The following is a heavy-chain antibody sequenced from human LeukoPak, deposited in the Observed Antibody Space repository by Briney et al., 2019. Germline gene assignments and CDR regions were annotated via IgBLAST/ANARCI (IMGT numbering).Heavy chain of an antibody. CDR2: ISGSGGST. Sequence: PGGSLRLSCAVSGFTFSSYGMSWVRQAPGKGLEWVSAISGSGGSTYYADSVKGRFTISRDNSKNTLYLQVNSLRAEDTAVYYCAKGGAGIYYGMDVWGQGTTVTVSS. D-gene: IGHD4/OR15-4a*01. CDR3: AKGGAGIYYGMDV. J-gene: IGHJ6*02. CDR1: GFTFSSYG. V-gene: IGHV3-23*01.